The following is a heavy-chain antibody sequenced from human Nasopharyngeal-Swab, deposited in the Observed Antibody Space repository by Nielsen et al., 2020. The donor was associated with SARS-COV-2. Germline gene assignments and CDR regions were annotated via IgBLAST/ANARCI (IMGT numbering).Heavy chain of an antibody. Sequence: SVKVSCKASGGTFSSYAISWVRQVPGQGLEWMGGIIPIFGTANYAQKFQGRVTITADESTSTAYMELSSLRSEDTAVYYCASNSGCSSTSCPIDRLVYGMDVWGQGTTVTVSS. CDR2: IIPIFGTA. J-gene: IGHJ6*02. CDR1: GGTFSSYA. D-gene: IGHD2-2*01. CDR3: ASNSGCSSTSCPIDRLVYGMDV. V-gene: IGHV1-69*13.